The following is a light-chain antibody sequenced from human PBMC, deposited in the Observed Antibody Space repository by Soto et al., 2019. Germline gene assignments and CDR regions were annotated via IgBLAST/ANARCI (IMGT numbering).Light chain of an antibody. CDR3: GTWDSSLSAEV. J-gene: IGLJ2*01. CDR1: NSNIGTNY. CDR2: DDN. V-gene: IGLV1-51*01. Sequence: QSVLMQPPSVSAAPGQKVTISCSGSNSNIGTNYVSWYQHLPGTAPKLLIYDDNKRPSGIPDRFSASKSGTSATLGITGLQTGDEADYYCGTWDSSLSAEVFGGGTQLTVL.